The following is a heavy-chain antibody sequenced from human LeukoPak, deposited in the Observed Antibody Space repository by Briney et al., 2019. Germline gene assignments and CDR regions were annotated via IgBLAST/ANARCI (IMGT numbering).Heavy chain of an antibody. CDR2: ISNDGSRK. CDR1: GFTFSRHG. J-gene: IGHJ4*02. D-gene: IGHD2/OR15-2a*01. CDR3: ARNRAWNYFDY. Sequence: GGSLRLSCAPSGFTFSRHGMHWVRQAPGKGLEWVAIISNDGSRKYYAHSVEGRFTISRDNSKNTLYLQMDSLRAEDTAVYYCARNRAWNYFDYWGQGTLVTVSS. V-gene: IGHV3-30*03.